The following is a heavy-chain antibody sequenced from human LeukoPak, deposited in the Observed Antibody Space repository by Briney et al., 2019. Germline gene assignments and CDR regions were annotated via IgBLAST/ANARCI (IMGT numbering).Heavy chain of an antibody. D-gene: IGHD3-16*02. CDR2: ISWNSGSI. CDR3: ARLSISAMITFGGVIATGAFDI. Sequence: GGSLRLSCAASGFTFDDYAMHWVRQAPGKGLEWVSGISWNSGSIGYADSVKGRFTISRDNAKNSLYLQMNSLRAEDTALYYCARLSISAMITFGGVIATGAFDIWGQGTMVTVSS. V-gene: IGHV3-9*01. CDR1: GFTFDDYA. J-gene: IGHJ3*02.